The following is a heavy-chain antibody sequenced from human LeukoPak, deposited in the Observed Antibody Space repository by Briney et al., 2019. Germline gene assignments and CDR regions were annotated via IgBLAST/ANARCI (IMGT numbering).Heavy chain of an antibody. Sequence: SETLSLTCAVSGGSISSSNWWSWVRQPPGKGLEWIGEIYHSGSTNYNPSLKSRVTISVDKSKNQFSLKLSSVTAADTAVYYCARGVTTVTTVDYYYYMDVWGKGTTVTVSS. CDR1: GGSISSSNW. CDR2: IYHSGST. CDR3: ARGVTTVTTVDYYYYMDV. V-gene: IGHV4-4*02. D-gene: IGHD4-17*01. J-gene: IGHJ6*03.